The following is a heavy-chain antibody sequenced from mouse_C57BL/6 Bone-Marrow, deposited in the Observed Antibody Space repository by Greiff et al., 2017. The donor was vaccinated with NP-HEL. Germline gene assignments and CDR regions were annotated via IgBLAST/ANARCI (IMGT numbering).Heavy chain of an antibody. CDR2: INPNNGGT. V-gene: IGHV1-22*01. D-gene: IGHD6-1*01. CDR1: GYTFTDYN. CDR3: ARERGATFAY. Sequence: EVKLMESGPELVKPGASVKMSCKASGYTFTDYNMHWVKQSHGKSLEWIGYINPNNGGTSYNQKFKGKATLTVNKSSSTAYMELRSLTSEDSAVYYCARERGATFAYWGQGTLVTVSA. J-gene: IGHJ3*01.